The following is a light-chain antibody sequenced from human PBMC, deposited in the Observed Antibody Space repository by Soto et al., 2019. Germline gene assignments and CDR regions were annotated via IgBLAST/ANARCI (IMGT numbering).Light chain of an antibody. CDR3: QQYNSS. Sequence: DVQMTQSPSTLSASVGDRVTITCRASQYIGNWSAWYQQKPGTAPKLLVYKASSLESGVPSRFSGSGSGTEFTLTISSLQPDDFATYYCQQYNSSFGQGTKVDIK. V-gene: IGKV1-5*03. CDR1: QYIGNW. CDR2: KAS. J-gene: IGKJ2*01.